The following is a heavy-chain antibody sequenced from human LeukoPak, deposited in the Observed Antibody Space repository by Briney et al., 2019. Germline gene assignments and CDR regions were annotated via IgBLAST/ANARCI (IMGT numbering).Heavy chain of an antibody. Sequence: SETLSLTCAVYGGSFSGYYWCWIRQPPGKGLEWIGEINHSGSTNYNPSLKSRVTISVDTSKTQFSLKLSSVTATDTAVYNCASTRRDFYGMDVWGKGTTVTVSS. J-gene: IGHJ6*04. D-gene: IGHD3-3*01. CDR2: INHSGST. CDR1: GGSFSGYY. V-gene: IGHV4-34*01. CDR3: ASTRRDFYGMDV.